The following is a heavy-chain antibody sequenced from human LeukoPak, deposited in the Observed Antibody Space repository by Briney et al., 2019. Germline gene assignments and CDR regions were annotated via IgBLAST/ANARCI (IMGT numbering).Heavy chain of an antibody. Sequence: GGSLRLSCAASGFTFSSFWMIWVRQAPGKGLEWVANIKEDGSVKNYVDSVKGRFTISRDNAKNSLFLQMNSLRAEDTAVYYCARERYGNYNWGQGTLVTVSS. CDR2: IKEDGSVK. V-gene: IGHV3-7*03. D-gene: IGHD4-11*01. CDR3: ARERYGNYN. CDR1: GFTFSSFW. J-gene: IGHJ4*02.